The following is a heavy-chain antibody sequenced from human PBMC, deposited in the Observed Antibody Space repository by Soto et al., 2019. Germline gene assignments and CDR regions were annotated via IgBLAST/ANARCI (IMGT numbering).Heavy chain of an antibody. CDR3: ARGVRSSDY. J-gene: IGHJ4*02. V-gene: IGHV4-61*01. CDR1: GGSVSSGNYY. Sequence: QVQLQESGPGLVKPSETLSLTCTVSGGSVSSGNYYWNWIRQPPGKGLEWIGYVSNSGSTNYNPSLKSRLSISVDTSKTPWSLRLASVIPADTAVYYCARGVRSSDYWGQGTLVTVSS. D-gene: IGHD6-6*01. CDR2: VSNSGST.